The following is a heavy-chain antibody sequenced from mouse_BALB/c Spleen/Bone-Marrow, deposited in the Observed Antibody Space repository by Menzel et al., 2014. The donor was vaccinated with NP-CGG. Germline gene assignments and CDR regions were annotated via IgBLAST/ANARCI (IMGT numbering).Heavy chain of an antibody. Sequence: EVQGVESGGGLVQPGGSRKLSCAASGFTFSSFAMHWVRRAPEKGLEWVAYISSGSSTIYYADTVMGRFTISRDNPKNTLFLQMTSLRSEDTAMYYCARSGSSSGYFDYWGQGTTLTVSS. CDR2: ISSGSSTI. D-gene: IGHD1-1*01. CDR3: ARSGSSSGYFDY. CDR1: GFTFSSFA. J-gene: IGHJ2*01. V-gene: IGHV5-17*02.